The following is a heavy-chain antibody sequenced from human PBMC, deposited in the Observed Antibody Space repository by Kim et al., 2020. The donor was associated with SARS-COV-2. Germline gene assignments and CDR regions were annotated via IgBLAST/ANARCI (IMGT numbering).Heavy chain of an antibody. Sequence: SETLSLTCSVSGISISSYYWSLIRQPPGKGLEWVGFIYYTGSANYNPSLRSRGTISVDTSKNQFPLKLSSVTAADTAVDYCAGTARGANFDSWGRGALVTVSS. CDR2: IYYTGSA. V-gene: IGHV4-59*08. D-gene: IGHD1-26*01. J-gene: IGHJ4*02. CDR1: GISISSYY. CDR3: AGTARGANFDS.